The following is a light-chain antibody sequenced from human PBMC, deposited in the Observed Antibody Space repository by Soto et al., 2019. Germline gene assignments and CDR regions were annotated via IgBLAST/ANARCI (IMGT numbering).Light chain of an antibody. CDR1: QFIDRW. CDR2: DAS. V-gene: IGKV1-5*01. J-gene: IGKJ2*01. CDR3: LQYSSSSYT. Sequence: DIQMTQSPSTLSASVGDRVTITCRASQFIDRWLAWYQQKPGKAPQYLIFDASSLYGGVPLRFSGSGSGTEFTHTLTSLQPDDSATYYCLQYSSSSYTFGQGTNVEIK.